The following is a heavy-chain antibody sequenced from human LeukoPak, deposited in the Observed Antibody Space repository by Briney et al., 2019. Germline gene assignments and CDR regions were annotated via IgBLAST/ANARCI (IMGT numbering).Heavy chain of an antibody. J-gene: IGHJ3*02. CDR2: ISYDGSNK. CDR3: ARARDDRAFDI. CDR1: GFTFSSYA. D-gene: IGHD3-22*01. V-gene: IGHV3-30-3*01. Sequence: PGRSLRLSCAASGFTFSSYAMHWVRQAPGKGLEWVAVISYDGSNKYYADSVKGRFTISRDNSKNTLYLQMNSLRAVDTAVYYCARARDDRAFDIWGQGTMVTVSS.